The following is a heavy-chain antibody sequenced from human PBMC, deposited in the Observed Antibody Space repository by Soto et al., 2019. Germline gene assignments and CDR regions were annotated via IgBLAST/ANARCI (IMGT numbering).Heavy chain of an antibody. V-gene: IGHV1-3*05. CDR2: INAGNGNT. CDR3: ASAVAVPADFDY. CDR1: GYTFTGYA. J-gene: IGHJ4*02. Sequence: QVQLVQSGAEEKKPGASVKVSCKASGYTFTGYAMHWVRQAPGQRLEWMGWINAGNGNTKYSQKFQGRVTITRDTSASHAYRALSSLRSEDTAVYYCASAVAVPADFDYWGQGTLVTVSS. D-gene: IGHD6-19*01.